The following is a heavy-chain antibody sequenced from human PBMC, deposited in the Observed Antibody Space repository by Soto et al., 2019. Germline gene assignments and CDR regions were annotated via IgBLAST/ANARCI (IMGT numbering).Heavy chain of an antibody. J-gene: IGHJ5*02. CDR1: GFTFNSCW. CDR3: ARGGSRLRFFSAKET. Sequence: GGSLRLSCAASGFTFNSCWMSWVRQAPGKGLEWVANINQDGSEQYYVDSVKGRFTISRDNAKNSLYLQMNSLRAEDTAVYYCARGGSRLRFFSAKETWGQGTLVTVSS. V-gene: IGHV3-7*01. CDR2: INQDGSEQ. D-gene: IGHD3-3*01.